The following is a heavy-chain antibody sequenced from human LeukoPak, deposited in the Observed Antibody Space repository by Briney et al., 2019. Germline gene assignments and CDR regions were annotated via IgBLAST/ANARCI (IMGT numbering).Heavy chain of an antibody. CDR2: ISGNGGST. CDR1: GFTFNSYA. J-gene: IGHJ4*02. D-gene: IGHD5-18*01. Sequence: AGGSLRLSCAASGFTFNSYAMSWVRQAPGKGLEWVSDISGNGGSTYYADSVKGRFTISRDNSKNTVYLQMNSLRAEDTAVYYCAKNTGPTSEYSYGFNCWGQGTLVTVSS. V-gene: IGHV3-23*01. CDR3: AKNTGPTSEYSYGFNC.